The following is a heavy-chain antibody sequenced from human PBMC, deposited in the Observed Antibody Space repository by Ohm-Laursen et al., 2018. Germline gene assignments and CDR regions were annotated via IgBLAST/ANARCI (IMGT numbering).Heavy chain of an antibody. V-gene: IGHV4-59*07. CDR1: GGSISSYY. CDR2: IYYSGST. Sequence: DTLSLTCTVSGGSISSYYWSWIRQPPGKGLEWIGYIYYSGSTNYNPSLKSRVTISVDTSKNQFSLKLSSVTAADTAVYYCARYTAPYYYYGMDVWGQGTTVTVSS. J-gene: IGHJ6*02. CDR3: ARYTAPYYYYGMDV. D-gene: IGHD1-1*01.